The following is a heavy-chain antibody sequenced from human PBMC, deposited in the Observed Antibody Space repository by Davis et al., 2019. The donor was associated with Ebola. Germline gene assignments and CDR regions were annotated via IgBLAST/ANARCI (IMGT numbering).Heavy chain of an antibody. Sequence: GESLKISCAASGFSFSNYAMSWVRQAPGKGLEWVSTISGSGGTTYYADSVKGRFTISRDNAKNSLYLQMNSLRDEDTAVYYCARDSQVVVAALGLAWHWFDPWGQGTLVTVSS. CDR1: GFSFSNYA. CDR2: ISGSGGTT. CDR3: ARDSQVVVAALGLAWHWFDP. V-gene: IGHV3-23*01. J-gene: IGHJ5*02. D-gene: IGHD2-15*01.